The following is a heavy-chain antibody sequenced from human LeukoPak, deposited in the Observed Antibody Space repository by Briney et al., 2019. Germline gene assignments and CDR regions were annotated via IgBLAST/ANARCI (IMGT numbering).Heavy chain of an antibody. CDR3: ARDYGDYGYYYYGMDV. V-gene: IGHV1-8*01. Sequence: ASVKVSCKASGYTFTSYDINWVRQATGQGLERMGWMNPNSGNTGYAQKFQGRVTMTRNTSVSTAYMELSSLRSEDTAVYYCARDYGDYGYYYYGMDVWGQGTTVTVSS. J-gene: IGHJ6*02. CDR1: GYTFTSYD. CDR2: MNPNSGNT. D-gene: IGHD4-17*01.